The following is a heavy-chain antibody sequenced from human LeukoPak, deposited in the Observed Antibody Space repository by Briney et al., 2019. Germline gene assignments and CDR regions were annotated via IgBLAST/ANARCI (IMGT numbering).Heavy chain of an antibody. V-gene: IGHV4-4*07. CDR2: LYTSGPT. CDR3: ARGYSSGSLVYMDV. J-gene: IGHJ6*03. D-gene: IGHD3-10*01. CDR1: YDSINTYY. Sequence: PSETLSLTCTVSYDSINTYYWSWIRQPAGKGLEGIGRLYTSGPTNYNPSLKSRIPMSIDTPKKLFSMTLSSVTAADTAVYYCARGYSSGSLVYMDVWGKGTTVIVSS.